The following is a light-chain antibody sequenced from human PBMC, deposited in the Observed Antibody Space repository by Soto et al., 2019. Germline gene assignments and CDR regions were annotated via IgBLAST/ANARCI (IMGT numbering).Light chain of an antibody. CDR2: DTS. J-gene: IGKJ1*01. V-gene: IGKV3-20*01. Sequence: EIVLTQSPATLSSSPGERATLSCRASQTVSNKLAWYQHKPGQAPRLLIYDTSSRATGIPDRFSGSGSGTDFTLTISRLEPEDFAVYYCQQYGSSPWTFGQGTKVDI. CDR1: QTVSNK. CDR3: QQYGSSPWT.